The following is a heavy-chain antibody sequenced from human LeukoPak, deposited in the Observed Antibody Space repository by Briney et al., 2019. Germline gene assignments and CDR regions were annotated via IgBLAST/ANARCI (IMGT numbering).Heavy chain of an antibody. J-gene: IGHJ3*02. CDR1: GYTFTSYG. D-gene: IGHD2-2*01. V-gene: IGHV1-18*01. Sequence: GASVKVSCKASGYTFTSYGISWVRQAPGQGLERMGWISAYNGNTNYAQKLHGRVTMTTDTSTSTAYMEWRSLRSDDTSVYYCARDFPDSVVVPADDAFDIWGQGTMVTVSS. CDR2: ISAYNGNT. CDR3: ARDFPDSVVVPADDAFDI.